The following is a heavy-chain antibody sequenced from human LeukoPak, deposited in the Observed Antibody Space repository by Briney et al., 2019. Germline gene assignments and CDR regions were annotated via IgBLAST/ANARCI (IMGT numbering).Heavy chain of an antibody. CDR3: AKDARGYSSSFGYFDY. J-gene: IGHJ4*02. CDR1: GFTFDDYA. Sequence: PGGSLRLSCAASGFTFDDYAMHWVRQAPGKGLEWVSGISWNSGSIGYADSVKGRFTISRDNAKNSLYLQMNSLRAEDTALYYCAKDARGYSSSFGYFDYWGQGTLVTVSS. CDR2: ISWNSGSI. D-gene: IGHD6-6*01. V-gene: IGHV3-9*01.